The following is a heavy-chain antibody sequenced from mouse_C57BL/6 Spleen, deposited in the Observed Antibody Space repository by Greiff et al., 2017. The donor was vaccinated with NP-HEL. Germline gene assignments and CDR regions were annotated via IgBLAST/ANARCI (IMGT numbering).Heavy chain of an antibody. CDR2: ISSGSSTI. D-gene: IGHD2-3*01. CDR3: ARPSGYYVVFFAY. CDR1: GFTFSDYG. J-gene: IGHJ3*01. V-gene: IGHV5-17*01. Sequence: DVMLVESGGGLVKPGGSLKLSCAASGFTFSDYGMHWVRQAPEKGLEWVAYISSGSSTIYYADTVKGRFTISRDNAKNTLLAQMTSLRSEDTAMDYCARPSGYYVVFFAYWGQGTLVTVSA.